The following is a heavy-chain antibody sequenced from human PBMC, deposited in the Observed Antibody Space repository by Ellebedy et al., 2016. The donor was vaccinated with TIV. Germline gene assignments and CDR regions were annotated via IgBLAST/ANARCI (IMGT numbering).Heavy chain of an antibody. Sequence: AASVKVSCKASGYTFSDYYIHWVRRAPGQGLKWMGWIKPNRGGSTYAQKFQGRVTMTRDTSISTAYMELSRLRSDDTAVYYCASLPHYGDSGPWGQGTLVTVSS. D-gene: IGHD4-17*01. CDR2: IKPNRGGS. J-gene: IGHJ5*02. CDR3: ASLPHYGDSGP. CDR1: GYTFSDYY. V-gene: IGHV1-2*02.